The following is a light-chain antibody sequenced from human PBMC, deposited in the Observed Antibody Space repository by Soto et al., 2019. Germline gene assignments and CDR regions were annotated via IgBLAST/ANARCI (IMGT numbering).Light chain of an antibody. CDR2: GAS. J-gene: IGKJ4*01. CDR3: QKHGSSFS. Sequence: EIVLTQSPGTLSLSPGERATLSCRASQSVSSTYLAWYQQKPGQPPRLLIYGASSRATGIPDRFSGSGSGTDFSLTISRLEPEDFAVYYCQKHGSSFSFGGGTKVEIK. CDR1: QSVSSTY. V-gene: IGKV3-20*01.